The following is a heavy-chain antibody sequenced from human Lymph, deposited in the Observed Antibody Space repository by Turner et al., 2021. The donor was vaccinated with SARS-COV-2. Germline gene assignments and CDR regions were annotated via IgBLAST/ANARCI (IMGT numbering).Heavy chain of an antibody. CDR3: AKEGDTAMVNFDY. D-gene: IGHD5-18*01. Sequence: EVQLLESGGGLVQPAGSLGLSCAASGFTFSSYAMSWVSQAPGQGVEWVSAIRGSGGSTYYADSVKGRFTISRDNSKNTLYLQMNSLRAEDTAVYDCAKEGDTAMVNFDYWGQGTLVTVSS. CDR1: GFTFSSYA. CDR2: IRGSGGST. V-gene: IGHV3-23*01. J-gene: IGHJ4*02.